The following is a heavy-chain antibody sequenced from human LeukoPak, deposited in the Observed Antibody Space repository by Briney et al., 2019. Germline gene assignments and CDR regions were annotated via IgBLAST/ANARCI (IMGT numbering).Heavy chain of an antibody. CDR3: ARDIAHDY. Sequence: SETLSLTCTVSGGSISSSSYYWGWIRQPPGKGLEWIGYIYYSGSTYYNPSLKSRVTISVDTSKNQFSLKLSSVTAADTAVYYCARDIAHDYWGQGTLVTVSS. CDR1: GGSISSSSYY. CDR2: IYYSGST. D-gene: IGHD2-15*01. J-gene: IGHJ4*02. V-gene: IGHV4-30-4*08.